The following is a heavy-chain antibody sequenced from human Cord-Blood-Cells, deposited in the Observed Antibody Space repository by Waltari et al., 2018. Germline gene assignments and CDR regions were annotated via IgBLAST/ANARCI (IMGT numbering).Heavy chain of an antibody. V-gene: IGHV1-2*05. CDR1: GYTFTGYY. Sequence: QVQLVQSGPEVKKPGASVKVSCKASGYTFTGYYMHWVRQAPGQGLEWMGPINPSRGGTNYAKKCQGRVTMTRETSISTAYMELSRLRSDDTGVYYCASGGDYYYYGMDVWGQGTTVTVS. D-gene: IGHD3-10*01. CDR2: INPSRGGT. CDR3: ASGGDYYYYGMDV. J-gene: IGHJ6*02.